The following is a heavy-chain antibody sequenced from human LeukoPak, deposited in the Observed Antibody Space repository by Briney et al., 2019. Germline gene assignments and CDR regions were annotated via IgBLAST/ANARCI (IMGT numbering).Heavy chain of an antibody. CDR1: GFTFRTYW. J-gene: IGHJ4*02. CDR2: ISSSSSYI. D-gene: IGHD3-10*01. CDR3: ASGRGY. Sequence: GGSLRLSCEGSGFTFRTYWMTWVRQAPGKGLEWVSSISSSSSYIYYADSVKGRFTISRDNAKNSLCLQMNSLRAEDTAVYYCASGRGYWGQGTLVTVSS. V-gene: IGHV3-21*04.